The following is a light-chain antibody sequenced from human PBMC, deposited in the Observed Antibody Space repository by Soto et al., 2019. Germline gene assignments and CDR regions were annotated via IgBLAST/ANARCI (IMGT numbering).Light chain of an antibody. CDR1: QSISSW. V-gene: IGKV1-5*03. CDR2: KAS. CDR3: QQYNSYSLT. J-gene: IGKJ4*01. Sequence: DIQMTQSPSTLSASVGDRVTITCRASQSISSWLAWYQQKPGNATKLLIYKASSLESGVPSRFSGSGSGTEFTLTISSLQPDDFATYYCQQYNSYSLTFGGGTKVEIK.